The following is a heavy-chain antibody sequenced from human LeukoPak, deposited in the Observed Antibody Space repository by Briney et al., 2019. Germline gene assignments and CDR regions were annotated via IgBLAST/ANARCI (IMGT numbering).Heavy chain of an antibody. CDR3: ARGLRGAHDAFDI. CDR2: IYYSGST. CDR1: GGSISSYY. J-gene: IGHJ3*02. V-gene: IGHV4-59*01. Sequence: PSETLSLTRTVSGGSISSYYWSWIRQPPGKGLEWIGYIYYSGSTNYNPSLKSRVTISVDTSKNQFSLKLSSVTAADTAVYYCARGLRGAHDAFDIWGQGTMVTVSS. D-gene: IGHD4-17*01.